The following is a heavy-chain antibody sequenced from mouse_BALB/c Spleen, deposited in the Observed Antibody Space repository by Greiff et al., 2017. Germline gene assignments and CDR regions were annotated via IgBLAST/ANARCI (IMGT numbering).Heavy chain of an antibody. V-gene: IGHV2-2*02. CDR1: GFSLTSYG. CDR3: ASHFAY. CDR2: IWSGGST. J-gene: IGHJ3*01. Sequence: VKLMESGPGLVQPSQSLSITCTVSGFSLTSYGVHWVRQSPGKGLEWLGVIWSGGSTDYNAAFISRLSISKDNSKSQVFFKMNSLQANDTAIYYCASHFAYWGQGTLVTVSA.